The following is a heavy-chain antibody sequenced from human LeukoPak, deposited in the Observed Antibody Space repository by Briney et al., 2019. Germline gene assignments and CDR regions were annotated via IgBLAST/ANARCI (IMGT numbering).Heavy chain of an antibody. V-gene: IGHV4-61*02. CDR3: AREAAAGTFYFDY. CDR1: GGSISSGSYY. CDR2: IYTSGST. Sequence: SETLSLTCTVSGGSISSGSYYWSWIRQPAGKGLEWIGRIYTSGSTYYNPSLKSRVTMSVDTSKNQFSLKLTSVTAADTAVYYCAREAAAGTFYFDYWGQGTLVTVSS. D-gene: IGHD6-13*01. J-gene: IGHJ4*02.